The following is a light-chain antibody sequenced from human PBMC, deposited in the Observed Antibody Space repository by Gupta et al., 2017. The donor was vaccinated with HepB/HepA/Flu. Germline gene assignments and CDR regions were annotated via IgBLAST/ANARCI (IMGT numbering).Light chain of an antibody. Sequence: DIQLTQSPSFLSASAGDRVTITCRASQGISSYLAWYQQKPGKDPTHLIYAASTLQSGVPSRCSGSGSGTEFTLTISSLQPEEFATYYCQQLNSYPRTFGQGTKVEIK. J-gene: IGKJ1*01. V-gene: IGKV1-9*01. CDR1: QGISSY. CDR2: AAS. CDR3: QQLNSYPRT.